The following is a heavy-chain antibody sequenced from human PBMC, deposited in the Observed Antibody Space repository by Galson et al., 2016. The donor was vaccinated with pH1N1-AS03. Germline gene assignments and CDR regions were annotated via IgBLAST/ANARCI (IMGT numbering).Heavy chain of an antibody. D-gene: IGHD3-16*01. CDR3: AKVYSKYSYGLEHLDY. CDR1: RSTFSDYG. V-gene: IGHV3-30*18. J-gene: IGHJ4*02. CDR2: ISSDGSVK. Sequence: SLRLSCATSRSTFSDYGMNWVRQAPGKGLEWVAGISSDGSVKNYRDSVKGRFTISRDNSKNTLFLQMSSLRPEDTAVYYFAKVYSKYSYGLEHLDYWGQGTLVTVSS.